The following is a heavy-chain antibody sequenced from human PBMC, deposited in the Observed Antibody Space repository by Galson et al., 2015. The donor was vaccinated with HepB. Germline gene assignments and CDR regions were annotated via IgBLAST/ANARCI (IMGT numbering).Heavy chain of an antibody. Sequence: SLRLSCAASGSILSSYSMNWVRQAPGKGLEWVSFMSSSTNYIYYADSVKGRFTVSIDNAKNSLFLQMNSLRAEDTAVYYCATNTPAAVMRASGMDVWGQGTAVTVSS. V-gene: IGHV3-21*01. J-gene: IGHJ6*02. CDR3: ATNTPAAVMRASGMDV. CDR2: MSSSTNYI. CDR1: GSILSSYS. D-gene: IGHD2-2*01.